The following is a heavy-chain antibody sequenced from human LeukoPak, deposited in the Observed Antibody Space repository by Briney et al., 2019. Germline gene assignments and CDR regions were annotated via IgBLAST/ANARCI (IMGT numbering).Heavy chain of an antibody. J-gene: IGHJ4*02. CDR2: ISGSGGSA. Sequence: PGGSLRLSCAASGFTFSSYAMSWVRQDPGKGLEWVSAISGSGGSAYYADSVKGRFTISRDNSKNTLYLQMNSLRAEDTAVYYCAKVEVTMVRGVIINEYYFDYWGQGTLVTVSS. CDR3: AKVEVTMVRGVIINEYYFDY. CDR1: GFTFSSYA. D-gene: IGHD3-10*01. V-gene: IGHV3-23*01.